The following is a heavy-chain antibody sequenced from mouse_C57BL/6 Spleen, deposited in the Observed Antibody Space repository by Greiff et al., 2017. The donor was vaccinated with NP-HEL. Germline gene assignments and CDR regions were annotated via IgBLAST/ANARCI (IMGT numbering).Heavy chain of an antibody. J-gene: IGHJ2*01. Sequence: EVKLVESGGGLVKPGGSLKLSCAASGFTFSSYAMSWVRQTPEKRLEWVATISDGGSYTYYPDNVKGRFTISRDNAKNNLYLQMSHLKSEDTAMYYCARSPYYYGSSPVYFDYWGQGTTLTVSS. CDR3: ARSPYYYGSSPVYFDY. V-gene: IGHV5-4*03. D-gene: IGHD1-1*01. CDR1: GFTFSSYA. CDR2: ISDGGSYT.